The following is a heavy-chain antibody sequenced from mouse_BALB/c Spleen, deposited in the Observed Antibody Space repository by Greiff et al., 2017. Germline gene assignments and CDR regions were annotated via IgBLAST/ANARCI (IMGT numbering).Heavy chain of an antibody. CDR1: GYTFTSYW. D-gene: IGHD2-10*01. CDR2: INPSNVRT. J-gene: IGHJ2*01. Sequence: VQLQQPGAELVKPGASVKLSCKASGYTFTSYWMHWVKQRPGQGLEWIGEINPSNVRTNYNEKFKSKATLTVDKSSSTAYMQLSSLTSEDSAVYYCARTYYGNFDYWGQGTTLTVSS. V-gene: IGHV1S81*02. CDR3: ARTYYGNFDY.